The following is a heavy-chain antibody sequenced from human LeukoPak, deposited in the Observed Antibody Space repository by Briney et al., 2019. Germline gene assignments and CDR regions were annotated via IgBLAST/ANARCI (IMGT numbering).Heavy chain of an antibody. D-gene: IGHD3-22*01. CDR3: ARDRDDYYDSSGQPPDY. CDR2: ISSSGSTI. CDR1: GFTFSDYY. J-gene: IGHJ4*02. Sequence: GGSLRLSCAASGFTFSDYYMSWIRQAPGKGLEWVSYISSSGSTIYYADSVKGRFTISRDNAKNSLYLQMNSLRAEDTAVYYCARDRDDYYDSSGQPPDYWGQGTLVTVSS. V-gene: IGHV3-11*01.